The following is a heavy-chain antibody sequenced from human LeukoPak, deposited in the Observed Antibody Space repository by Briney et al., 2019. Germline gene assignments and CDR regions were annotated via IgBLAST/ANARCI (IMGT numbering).Heavy chain of an antibody. D-gene: IGHD2-2*01. CDR3: TTSSLPDY. Sequence: GSLRLSCAASGLTFSGSAMHWVRQASGKGLEWVGRIRSKANNYTTAYAASVKGRFTIFRDDSMNTAYLQTNSLKIEDTAVYYCTTSSLPDYWGQGTLVTVSS. V-gene: IGHV3-73*01. CDR2: IRSKANNYTT. J-gene: IGHJ4*02. CDR1: GLTFSGSA.